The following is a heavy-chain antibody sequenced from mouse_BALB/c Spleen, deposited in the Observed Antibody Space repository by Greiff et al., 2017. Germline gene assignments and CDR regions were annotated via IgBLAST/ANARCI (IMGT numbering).Heavy chain of an antibody. V-gene: IGHV5-12-1*01. Sequence: DVHLVESGGGLVKPGGSLKLSCAASGFAFSSYDMSWVRQTPEKRLEWVAYISSGGGSTYYPDTVKGRFTISRDNAKNTLYLQMSSLKSEDTAMYYCAAIPMDDWGQGTAVTVSS. CDR3: AAIPMDD. CDR2: ISSGGGST. CDR1: GFAFSSYD. D-gene: IGHD5-1-1*01. J-gene: IGHJ4*01.